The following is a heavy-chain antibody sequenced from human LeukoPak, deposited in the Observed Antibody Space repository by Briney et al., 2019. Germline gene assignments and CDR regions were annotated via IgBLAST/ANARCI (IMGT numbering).Heavy chain of an antibody. CDR2: ISYDGSNK. Sequence: GRSLRLSCAASGFTFSSYAMRWVRQAPGKGLEWVAVISYDGSNKYYADSVKGRFTISRDNSKNTLYLQMNSLRAEDTAVYYCASPYYYDSSGYSYYFDYWGQGTLVTVSS. D-gene: IGHD3-22*01. CDR1: GFTFSSYA. V-gene: IGHV3-30-3*01. J-gene: IGHJ4*02. CDR3: ASPYYYDSSGYSYYFDY.